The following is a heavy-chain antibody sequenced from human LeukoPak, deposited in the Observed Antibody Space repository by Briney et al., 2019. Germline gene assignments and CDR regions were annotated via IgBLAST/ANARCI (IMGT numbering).Heavy chain of an antibody. CDR3: GRDLGGRWSY. J-gene: IGHJ4*02. CDR2: INEDGSIT. Sequence: GGSLSLSCAVSGFTFRTYWIHWVPQVPGEGLLWVSRINEDGSITSYADSVTGRFTISRDNAQNTLYLQMNSLSAEDTAVYYCGRDLGGRWSYWGQGALVTVSS. D-gene: IGHD3-16*01. V-gene: IGHV3-74*01. CDR1: GFTFRTYW.